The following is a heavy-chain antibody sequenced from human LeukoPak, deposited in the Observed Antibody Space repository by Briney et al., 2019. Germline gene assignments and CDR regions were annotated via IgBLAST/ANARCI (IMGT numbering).Heavy chain of an antibody. Sequence: SQTLSLTCGISGDSVSSKSAAWNWIRQSPSRGLEWLGRTYYRSRWYYDYAVSVKSRITINPDTSKNQFSLQLNPVTPEDMAVYFCAVDYYDANEYSVSSFEYWGRGTLVTVSS. CDR2: TYYRSRWYY. CDR3: AVDYYDANEYSVSSFEY. CDR1: GDSVSSKSAA. D-gene: IGHD3-22*01. J-gene: IGHJ4*02. V-gene: IGHV6-1*01.